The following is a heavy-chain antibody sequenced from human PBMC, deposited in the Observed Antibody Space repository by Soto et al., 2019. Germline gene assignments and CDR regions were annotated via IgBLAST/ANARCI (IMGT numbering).Heavy chain of an antibody. D-gene: IGHD4-4*01. CDR3: AHSSLHYKKWFDP. CDR2: IYWDDDT. CDR1: GFSLSSDGVG. J-gene: IGHJ5*02. Sequence: QITLKESGPTVVKPTQTLTLTCTFSGFSLSSDGVGVGWIRQPPGKAPEWLALIYWDDDTRYSPSLKTRPTITKDTSKTQVVLRMTNMDPVDTATYYCAHSSLHYKKWFDPWGQGTLVIVSS. V-gene: IGHV2-5*02.